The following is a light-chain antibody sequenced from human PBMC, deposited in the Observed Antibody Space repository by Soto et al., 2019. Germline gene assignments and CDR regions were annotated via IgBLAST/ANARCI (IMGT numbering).Light chain of an antibody. CDR2: DVS. CDR3: YSYTTSSTYV. CDR1: SSDVGGYNY. Sequence: QSVLTQPASVSGSPLQSITISCSGTSSDVGGYNYVSWYQQHPGKAPQVMIYDVSNRPSGVSNRFSGSKSGNTASLTISGLQAEDEADYYCYSYTTSSTYVFGTGTKVTVL. V-gene: IGLV2-14*01. J-gene: IGLJ1*01.